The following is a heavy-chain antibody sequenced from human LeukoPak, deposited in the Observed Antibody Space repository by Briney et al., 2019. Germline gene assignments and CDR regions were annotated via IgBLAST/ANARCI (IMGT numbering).Heavy chain of an antibody. CDR2: INSDGSST. J-gene: IGHJ5*02. D-gene: IGHD3-3*01. CDR1: GVSVSSYG. Sequence: GGALRLACAASGVSVSSYGMHWVRQAPGKGLVWVSRINSDGSSTSYADSVKGRFTISRDNAKNTLYLQMNSLRAEDTAVYYCARGGDFWSGYFYPFDPWGQGTLVTVSS. V-gene: IGHV3-74*01. CDR3: ARGGDFWSGYFYPFDP.